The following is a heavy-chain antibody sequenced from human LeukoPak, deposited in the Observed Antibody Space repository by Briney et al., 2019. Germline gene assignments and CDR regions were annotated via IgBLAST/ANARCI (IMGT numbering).Heavy chain of an antibody. CDR2: IDPNSGGT. CDR3: ARVGPDYGDSTGWFDP. J-gene: IGHJ5*02. V-gene: IGHV1-2*04. D-gene: IGHD4-17*01. Sequence: ASVNVSCKASGYTFTGYYMHWVRQAPGQGLEWMGWIDPNSGGTNYAQKFQGWVTMTRDTSISTAYMELSRLRSEDTAVYYCARVGPDYGDSTGWFDPWSQGTLVTVSS. CDR1: GYTFTGYY.